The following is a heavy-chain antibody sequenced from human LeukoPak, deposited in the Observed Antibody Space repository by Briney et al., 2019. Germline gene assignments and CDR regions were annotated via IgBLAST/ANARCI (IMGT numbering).Heavy chain of an antibody. V-gene: IGHV4-59*08. Sequence: PSETLSLTCTVSGGSISSYYWSWIRQPPVKGLEWIGYIYYSGSTNYNPSLKSRVTISVDTSKNQFSLKLSSVTAADTAVYYCARRLVGTHYFDYWGQGTLVTVSS. CDR3: ARRLVGTHYFDY. CDR2: IYYSGST. CDR1: GGSISSYY. D-gene: IGHD1-26*01. J-gene: IGHJ4*02.